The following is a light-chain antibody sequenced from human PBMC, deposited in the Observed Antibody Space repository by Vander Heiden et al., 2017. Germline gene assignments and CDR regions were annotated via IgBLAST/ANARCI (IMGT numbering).Light chain of an antibody. V-gene: IGKV3-11*01. Sequence: EIVLTQSPATLSLSPGERATLSCRASQSVSSYLAWYQQKPGQAPRLLIYDASNRATGIQARFSGSGYGTDFILTISSREPEDFAVYYCQQRSNGPPMYTFGQGTKLEIK. J-gene: IGKJ2*01. CDR3: QQRSNGPPMYT. CDR2: DAS. CDR1: QSVSSY.